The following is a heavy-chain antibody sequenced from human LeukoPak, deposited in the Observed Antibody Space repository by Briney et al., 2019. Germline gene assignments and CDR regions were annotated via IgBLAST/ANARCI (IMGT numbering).Heavy chain of an antibody. CDR2: IIPILGIA. J-gene: IGHJ4*02. D-gene: IGHD5-18*01. CDR1: GGTFSSYA. CDR3: AVYISGARGLDY. V-gene: IGHV1-69*04. Sequence: ASVNVSCKASGGTFSSYAISWVRQAPGQGLEWMGRIIPILGIANYAQKFQGRVTITADKSTSTAYMELSSLRSEDTAVYYCAVYISGARGLDYWGQGTLVTVSS.